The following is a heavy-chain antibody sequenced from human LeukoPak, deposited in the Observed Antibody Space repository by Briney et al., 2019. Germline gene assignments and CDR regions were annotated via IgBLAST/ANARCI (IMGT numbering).Heavy chain of an antibody. J-gene: IGHJ3*02. V-gene: IGHV3-64*04. CDR2: VSSNVYST. Sequence: GGSLRLSCSASGFTFSTYAMHWVRQAPGKGLEYVSSVSSNVYSTHYADSVKGRFAISRENSKNTLYLQMNRLRAEDTAVYYCARDSGHDAFDIWGQGTMVTVSS. CDR1: GFTFSTYA. CDR3: ARDSGHDAFDI.